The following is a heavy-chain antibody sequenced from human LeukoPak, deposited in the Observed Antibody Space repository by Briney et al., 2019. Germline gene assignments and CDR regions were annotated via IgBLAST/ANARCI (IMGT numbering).Heavy chain of an antibody. CDR1: RFTFSSFP. CDR2: ISGSGVST. D-gene: IGHD2-15*01. V-gene: IGHV3-23*01. Sequence: GGSLTLSGSGSRFTFSSFPMSCVPQAPGKGLMWVSEISGSGVSTYYADTGKGRFTISRDNTKNTLYLQMNSLSADDTAVYNCAKDRTSSPYCSGGSCYSDYWGQGTLVTVSS. CDR3: AKDRTSSPYCSGGSCYSDY. J-gene: IGHJ4*02.